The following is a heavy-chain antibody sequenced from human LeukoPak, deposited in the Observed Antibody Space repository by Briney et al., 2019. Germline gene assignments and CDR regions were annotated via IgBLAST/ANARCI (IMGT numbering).Heavy chain of an antibody. Sequence: GGSLRLSCATSGFIFSSYVMYWVRQAPGKGLEWVSYISSRSISVYYADSVKGRFTISRDNAKNSLYLQMNSLRAEDTAVYYCARQRFFGDYAGDYWGQGTLVTVSS. V-gene: IGHV3-48*03. D-gene: IGHD4-17*01. CDR3: ARQRFFGDYAGDY. CDR1: GFIFSSYV. CDR2: ISSRSISV. J-gene: IGHJ4*02.